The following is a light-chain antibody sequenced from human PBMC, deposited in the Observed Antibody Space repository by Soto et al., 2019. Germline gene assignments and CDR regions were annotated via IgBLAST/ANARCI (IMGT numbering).Light chain of an antibody. CDR2: EVS. CDR1: SSDVGGYNY. CDR3: SSYTSSSNVV. J-gene: IGLJ2*01. Sequence: QSALTQPASVSGSPGQSITISCTGTSSDVGGYNYVSWYQQHPGKAPKLMIYEVSKRPSGVSNRLSGSKSGNTASLTISGLQAEDEADYYCSSYTSSSNVVFGGGTKVTVL. V-gene: IGLV2-14*01.